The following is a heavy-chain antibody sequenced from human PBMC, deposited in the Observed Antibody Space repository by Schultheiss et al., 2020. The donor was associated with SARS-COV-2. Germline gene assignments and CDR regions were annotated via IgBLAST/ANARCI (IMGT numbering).Heavy chain of an antibody. J-gene: IGHJ3*02. CDR2: INHSGST. CDR1: GGSFSGYY. Sequence: SETLSLTCAVYGGSFSGYYWGWIRQPPGKGLEWIGEINHSGSTNYNPSLKSRVTISVDTSKNQFSLKLSSVTAADTAVYYCARVPYYPGGAFDIWGQGTMVTVSS. CDR3: ARVPYYPGGAFDI. D-gene: IGHD1-26*01. V-gene: IGHV4-34*01.